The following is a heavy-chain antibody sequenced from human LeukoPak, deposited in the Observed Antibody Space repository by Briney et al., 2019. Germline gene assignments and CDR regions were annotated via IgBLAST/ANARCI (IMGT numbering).Heavy chain of an antibody. CDR3: TRVVASTGFIDY. CDR1: GFTVRSNY. Sequence: GGSLRLSCAASGFTVRSNYMSWVRQAPGKGLEWVSTIYSGGSTYYADSVQGRFTISRDNSENTLYLQMNSLRAEDTAVYYCTRVVASTGFIDYWGQGTLVTVSP. V-gene: IGHV3-53*01. D-gene: IGHD5-12*01. J-gene: IGHJ4*02. CDR2: IYSGGST.